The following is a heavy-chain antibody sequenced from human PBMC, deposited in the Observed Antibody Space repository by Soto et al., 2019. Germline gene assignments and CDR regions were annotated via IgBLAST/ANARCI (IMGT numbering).Heavy chain of an antibody. V-gene: IGHV4-39*01. CDR1: GGSISSSPYY. Sequence: QLQLQESGPGLVKPSETLSLTCAVSGGSISSSPYYWGWIRQPPGKGLEWIGNIYYSGSTSYNPPLKSRVTISVDTSKNQFSLKLSSVTAADTAVYYCARTHNYYDYIWGSYPWCSWFDPWGQGTLVTVSS. CDR2: IYYSGST. CDR3: ARTHNYYDYIWGSYPWCSWFDP. D-gene: IGHD3-16*01. J-gene: IGHJ5*02.